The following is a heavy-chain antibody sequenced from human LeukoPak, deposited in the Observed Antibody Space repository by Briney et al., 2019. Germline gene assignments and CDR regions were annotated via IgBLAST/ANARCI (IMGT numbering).Heavy chain of an antibody. CDR2: IKQDGSEK. D-gene: IGHD5-24*01. CDR3: ARDESDGYNCLDY. Sequence: GGSLRLSCAASGFTFSSYWMSWVRQAPGKGLEWVANIKQDGSEKYYVDSVKGRFTISRDNAKNSLYLQMNSLRAEDTAVYYCARDESDGYNCLDYWGQGTLVTVSS. J-gene: IGHJ4*02. V-gene: IGHV3-7*01. CDR1: GFTFSSYW.